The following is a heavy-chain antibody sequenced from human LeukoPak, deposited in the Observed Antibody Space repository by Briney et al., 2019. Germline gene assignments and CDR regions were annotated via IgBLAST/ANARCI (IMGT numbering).Heavy chain of an antibody. J-gene: IGHJ4*02. CDR2: ISWYSGNI. V-gene: IGHV3-9*01. CDR1: GFTFDDYA. D-gene: IGHD6-19*01. Sequence: GGSLRLSCAASGFTFDDYAMHWVRQAPGKGLEWVSSISWYSGNIGYADSVKGRFSISRDNAKNTLYLQMNNLRTEDTSVYYCVRDGSGPGHNWGQGTLVIVSS. CDR3: VRDGSGPGHN.